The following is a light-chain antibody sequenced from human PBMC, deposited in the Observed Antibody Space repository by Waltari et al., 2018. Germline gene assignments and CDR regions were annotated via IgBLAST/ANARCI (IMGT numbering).Light chain of an antibody. J-gene: IGKJ2*01. Sequence: DIQMTQSPSTLSASVGDRVTIPCRASQNVGTWLAWYQQKPGKAPKLLIYMASSLESGVPSRCSGSGSGTGFTLTISSLQPDDFATYSCQQYSGFSTFGQGTKV. CDR1: QNVGTW. V-gene: IGKV1-5*03. CDR3: QQYSGFST. CDR2: MAS.